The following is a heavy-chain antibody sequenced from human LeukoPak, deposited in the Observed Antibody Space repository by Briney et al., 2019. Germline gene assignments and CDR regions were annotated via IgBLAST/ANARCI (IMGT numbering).Heavy chain of an antibody. V-gene: IGHV3-7*01. CDR1: GFTFSDYW. CDR3: ASRDALGY. CDR2: IKQDGNEK. Sequence: PGGSLRLSCAASGFTFSDYWMSWVRQAPGKGLEWVANIKQDGNEKNYVDSVRGRFSISRDNTKNSVYLQMNNLRAEDTAVYYCASRDALGYWGQGTLVTVSS. D-gene: IGHD6-13*01. J-gene: IGHJ4*02.